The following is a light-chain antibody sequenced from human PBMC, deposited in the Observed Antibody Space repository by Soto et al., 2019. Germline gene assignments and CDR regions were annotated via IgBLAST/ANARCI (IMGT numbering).Light chain of an antibody. V-gene: IGLV2-14*01. CDR3: SSYTTSSTWV. Sequence: QSALTQPASVYGSPGRSITISCTGTNSDVGDYNYVSWYQQHPGKAPKLMIYEVNNRPSGVSNRFSGSKSGNTASLTISGLQAEDEADYYCSSYTTSSTWVFGGGTKLTVL. J-gene: IGLJ3*02. CDR1: NSDVGDYNY. CDR2: EVN.